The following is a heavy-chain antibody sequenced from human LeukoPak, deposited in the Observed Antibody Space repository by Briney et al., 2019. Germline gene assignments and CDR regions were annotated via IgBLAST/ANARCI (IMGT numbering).Heavy chain of an antibody. D-gene: IGHD2-15*01. CDR2: ISGSGGST. V-gene: IGHV3-23*01. J-gene: IGHJ6*02. CDR3: AKFKVATYYYYGMDV. Sequence: GGSLRLSCAASGFTFSSYAMSWVRQAPGKGLEWVSAISGSGGSTYYADSVKGRFTISRDNSKNTLYLQMNSLRAEDTAVYYCAKFKVATYYYYGMDVWGQGTTVTVSS. CDR1: GFTFSSYA.